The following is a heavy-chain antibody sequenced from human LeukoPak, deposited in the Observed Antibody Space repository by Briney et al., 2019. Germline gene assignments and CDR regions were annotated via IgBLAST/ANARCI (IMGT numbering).Heavy chain of an antibody. CDR3: AKERHPALNEYYFDY. D-gene: IGHD2-2*01. V-gene: IGHV3-30*02. CDR1: ELPLGSEE. CDR2: IRYDGSTK. J-gene: IGHJ4*02. Sequence: LSHSLTPCELPLGSEEMHCILEAPDKRLLCEVFIRYDGSTKYYADSVKGRFTISRDNSKNTLYLQMNSLRAEDTAVYYCAKERHPALNEYYFDYWGQGTLVTVSS.